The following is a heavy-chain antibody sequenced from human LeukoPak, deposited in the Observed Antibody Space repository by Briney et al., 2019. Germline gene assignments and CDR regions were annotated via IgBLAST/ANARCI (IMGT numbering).Heavy chain of an antibody. J-gene: IGHJ3*02. CDR2: ITSSSNYT. V-gene: IGHV3-21*01. CDR3: AREGSKYNWNEGAFDI. D-gene: IGHD1-1*01. Sequence: PVRTLRLSCAASGFTFSIYSMKSVRQAPANGLECVLSITSSSNYTYYANSDKGRFTISRDTAKTSLYLQTNSLRAEDTAVYYCAREGSKYNWNEGAFDIWGQGTMVTVSS. CDR1: GFTFSIYS.